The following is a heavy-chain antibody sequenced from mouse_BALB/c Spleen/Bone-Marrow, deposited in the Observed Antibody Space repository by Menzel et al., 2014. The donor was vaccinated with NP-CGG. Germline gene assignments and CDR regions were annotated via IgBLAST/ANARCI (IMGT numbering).Heavy chain of an antibody. J-gene: IGHJ4*01. V-gene: IGHV14-3*02. Sequence: EVQRVESGAELVKPGASVKLSCTASGFNIKDTYMHWVKQRPEQGLEWIGRIDPANGNTKYDLKFQGKATITADTSSNTAYLQLSSLTSEDTAVYYCARDSPYAMDYWGQGTSVTVSS. CDR2: IDPANGNT. CDR3: ARDSPYAMDY. CDR1: GFNIKDTY.